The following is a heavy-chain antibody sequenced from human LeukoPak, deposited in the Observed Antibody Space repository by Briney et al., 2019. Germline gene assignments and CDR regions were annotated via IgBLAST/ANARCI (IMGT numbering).Heavy chain of an antibody. J-gene: IGHJ4*02. CDR3: ARGYSANSGSFDY. CDR1: GLTLSSYT. V-gene: IGHV3-23*01. D-gene: IGHD4/OR15-4a*01. Sequence: PGGSLRLSCAASGLTLSSYTMTWVRQAPGKGLEWVSAISRSGDSTYYADFVKGRFTISRDNSRNTLHLQMNSLGAEDTAVYYCARGYSANSGSFDYWGQGILVTVSS. CDR2: ISRSGDST.